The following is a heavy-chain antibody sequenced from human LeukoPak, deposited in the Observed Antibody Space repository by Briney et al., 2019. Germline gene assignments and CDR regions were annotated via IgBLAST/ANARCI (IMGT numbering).Heavy chain of an antibody. V-gene: IGHV4-39*01. D-gene: IGHD3-22*01. CDR1: GGSISSSSYY. Sequence: SETLSLTCTVSGGSISSSSYYWGWIRQPPGTGLEWIGSIYYSGSTYYNPSLKSRVTISVDTSKNQFSLKLSSVTAADTAVYYCARLSTGTYYYDSSGYPRFDPWGQGTLVTVSS. CDR3: ARLSTGTYYYDSSGYPRFDP. J-gene: IGHJ5*02. CDR2: IYYSGST.